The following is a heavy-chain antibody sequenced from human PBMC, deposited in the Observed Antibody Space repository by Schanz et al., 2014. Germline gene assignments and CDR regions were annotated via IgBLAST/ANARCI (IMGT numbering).Heavy chain of an antibody. CDR3: AGAADTAVED. D-gene: IGHD5-18*01. J-gene: IGHJ4*02. Sequence: QVQLVQSGAEVMKPGASVKASCKASGYTFNAYYIHWVRQAPGQGLEWMGWINPNSGGTTYAQMVQGGVTMTTDTSSRTAYMELSSLRSGEPAVYYCAGAADTAVEDGGQGTLVTVSS. CDR2: INPNSGGT. CDR1: GYTFNAYY. V-gene: IGHV1-2*02.